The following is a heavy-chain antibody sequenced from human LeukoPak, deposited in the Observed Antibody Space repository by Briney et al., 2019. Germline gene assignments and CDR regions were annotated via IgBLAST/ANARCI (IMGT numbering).Heavy chain of an antibody. CDR3: ARDGKQYQLLPNWFDP. CDR1: GGSIRRRNF. D-gene: IGHD2-2*01. CDR2: IYHSGST. J-gene: IGHJ5*02. Sequence: SETLSLTCAVSGGSGGSIRRRNFRTWVRQPPVGGLEWIGEIYHSGSTNYNPSLKSRVTISGDKSKNQFSLNLNSVTAADTAVYYCARDGKQYQLLPNWFDPRGQGTLVTVSS. V-gene: IGHV4-4*02.